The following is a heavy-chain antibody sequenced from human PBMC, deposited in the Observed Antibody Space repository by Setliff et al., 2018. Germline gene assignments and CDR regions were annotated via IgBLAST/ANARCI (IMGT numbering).Heavy chain of an antibody. CDR2: IYHGGDT. V-gene: IGHV4-39*01. J-gene: IGHJ4*02. Sequence: KPSETLSLTCNVSGGSIAGSHYYWGWIRQPPGKGLEWIGRIYHGGDTYYNASLKSRLTISVDTSKNQFSLKLRSVTAADTAVYYCARTGTYRYFDYWGQGTQVTVSS. CDR3: ARTGTYRYFDY. CDR1: GGSIAGSHYY. D-gene: IGHD1-1*01.